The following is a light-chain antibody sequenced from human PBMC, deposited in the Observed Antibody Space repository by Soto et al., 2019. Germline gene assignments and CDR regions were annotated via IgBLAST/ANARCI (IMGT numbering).Light chain of an antibody. Sequence: ETVLTQSPGTLSLSPGERATLSCRASQTIRSNYLAWYRPTPGQAPRLLIDGASNRATGIEDRFSGSGSGPDFTLIISRLEHEDFALYYCQQYGSSPWTFGQGTKVEIK. CDR2: GAS. J-gene: IGKJ1*01. CDR3: QQYGSSPWT. V-gene: IGKV3-20*01. CDR1: QTIRSNY.